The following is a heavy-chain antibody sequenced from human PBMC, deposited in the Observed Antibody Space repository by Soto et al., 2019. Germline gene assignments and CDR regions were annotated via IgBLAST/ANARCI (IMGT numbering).Heavy chain of an antibody. V-gene: IGHV2-5*02. CDR3: AHRRDATVRVPAAISAWFDP. J-gene: IGHJ5*02. Sequence: SGPTLVNPTQTLTLTCTFSGFSLSTSGEGVGWIRQPPGKALEWLALIFWDDDKRYNSSLRCRLTITKATSKNQVVLTLTNMDPVDTATYYCAHRRDATVRVPAAISAWFDPWGQGTQVTVSS. CDR1: GFSLSTSGEG. D-gene: IGHD2-2*01. CDR2: IFWDDDK.